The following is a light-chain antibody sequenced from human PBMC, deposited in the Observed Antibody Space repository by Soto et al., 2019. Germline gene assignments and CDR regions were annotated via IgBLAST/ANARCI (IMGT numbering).Light chain of an antibody. CDR2: KVS. J-gene: IGKJ1*01. CDR3: LQLNTFPWT. Sequence: DIQITQSPSTLSASVGDRVNMTCRASQNIGSWVAWYQQQPGKGHKFLINKVSNLESGVPSRISGSGSGTEFNLTISSLQPDELATDDGLQLNTFPWTGGQGTKVDIK. V-gene: IGKV1-5*03. CDR1: QNIGSW.